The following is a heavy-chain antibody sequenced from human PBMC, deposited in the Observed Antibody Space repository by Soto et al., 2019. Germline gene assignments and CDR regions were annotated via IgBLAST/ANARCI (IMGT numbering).Heavy chain of an antibody. CDR1: GASISPYY. CDR2: VYYTGST. V-gene: IGHV4-59*08. Sequence: SETLSLTCTVSGASISPYYWTWIRQPPGKELEWIGYVYYTGSTNYSRSLESRVTMSLDTSKSQFSLMLTSVTAADTAVYYCARHHEFCSGGTCYVVDYWGPGTLVTVSS. D-gene: IGHD2-15*01. J-gene: IGHJ4*02. CDR3: ARHHEFCSGGTCYVVDY.